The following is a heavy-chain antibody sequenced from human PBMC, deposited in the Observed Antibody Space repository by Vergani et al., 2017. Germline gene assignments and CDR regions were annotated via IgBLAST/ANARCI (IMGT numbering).Heavy chain of an antibody. CDR2: TSTDGRT. V-gene: IGHV4-4*07. CDR3: ARGTVVTSWDGYRFHYMGV. Sequence: QVQLQESGPGLVKPSETLSLTCSVSGDSMNTYYWTWIRQPAGKGLEWIGRTSTDGRTNYNPSLKSRVTVSVDTSKTQISLRLTSVTAEDTAVYYCARGTVVTSWDGYRFHYMGVWGKGTTVTVSS. J-gene: IGHJ6*03. CDR1: GDSMNTYY. D-gene: IGHD3-16*02.